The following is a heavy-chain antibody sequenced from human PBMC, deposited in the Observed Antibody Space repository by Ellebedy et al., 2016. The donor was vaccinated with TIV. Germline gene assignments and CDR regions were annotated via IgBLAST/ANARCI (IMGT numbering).Heavy chain of an antibody. CDR2: IYPGDSDT. V-gene: IGHV5-51*01. CDR3: ARLPPTSYYYYGMDV. J-gene: IGHJ6*02. Sequence: GESLKISCKGSGDSFTSYWIGWVRQMPGKGLEWMGIIYPGDSDTRYSPSFQGQVTISADKSISTAYLQWSSLKASDTAMYYCARLPPTSYYYYGMDVWGPGTTATASS. CDR1: GDSFTSYW.